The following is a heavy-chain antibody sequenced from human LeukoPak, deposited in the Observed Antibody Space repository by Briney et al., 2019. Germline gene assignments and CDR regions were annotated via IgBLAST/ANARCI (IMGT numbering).Heavy chain of an antibody. D-gene: IGHD3-22*01. V-gene: IGHV3-30-3*01. J-gene: IGHJ4*02. CDR1: GFTFSNYA. Sequence: GRSLRLSCAASGFTFSNYAIHWVRQAPGKGLEWVSVISYDGSNKYYADSVKGRFTISRDNAKNSLYLQMNSLRAEDTAVYYCASGPYDSSGYYYGWGQGTLVTVSS. CDR2: ISYDGSNK. CDR3: ASGPYDSSGYYYG.